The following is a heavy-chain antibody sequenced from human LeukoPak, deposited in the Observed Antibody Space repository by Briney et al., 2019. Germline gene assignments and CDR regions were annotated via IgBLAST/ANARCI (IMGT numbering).Heavy chain of an antibody. Sequence: SETLSLTCTVSGGSISSGSYYWSWIRQPAGKGLEWMGRIYTSGSTNYNPSLKSRVTISVDTSKNQFSLKLSSVTAADTAVYYCARVAVGATTDVFDIWGQGTMVTVSS. CDR3: ARVAVGATTDVFDI. V-gene: IGHV4-61*02. CDR2: IYTSGST. D-gene: IGHD1-26*01. CDR1: GGSISSGSYY. J-gene: IGHJ3*02.